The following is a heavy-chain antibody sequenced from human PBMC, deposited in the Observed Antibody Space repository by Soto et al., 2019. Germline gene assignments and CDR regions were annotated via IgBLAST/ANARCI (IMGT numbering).Heavy chain of an antibody. Sequence: ASVKVSCKASGGTFSSYAISWVRQAPGQGLEWMGGIIPIFGTANYAQKFQGRVTITADESTSTAYMELSSLRSEDTAVYYCARVGNYYDSSGLHLVYWGQGTLVTVSS. CDR1: GGTFSSYA. D-gene: IGHD3-22*01. CDR2: IIPIFGTA. V-gene: IGHV1-69*13. CDR3: ARVGNYYDSSGLHLVY. J-gene: IGHJ4*02.